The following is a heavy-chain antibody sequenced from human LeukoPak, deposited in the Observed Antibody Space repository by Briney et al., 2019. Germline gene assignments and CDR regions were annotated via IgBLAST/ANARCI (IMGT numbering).Heavy chain of an antibody. J-gene: IGHJ3*02. CDR1: GFTFSSYS. CDR2: ISSSSSTI. D-gene: IGHD2-21*02. Sequence: GGSLRLSCAASGFTFSSYSMNRVRQAPGKGLEWVSYISSSSSTICYADSVKGRFTISRDNAKNSLYLQMNSLRAEDTAVYYCARENTRGDPDAFDIWGQRTMVTVSS. V-gene: IGHV3-48*01. CDR3: ARENTRGDPDAFDI.